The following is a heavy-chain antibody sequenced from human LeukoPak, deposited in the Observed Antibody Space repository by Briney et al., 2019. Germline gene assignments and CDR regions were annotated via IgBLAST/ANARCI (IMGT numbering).Heavy chain of an antibody. CDR1: GFTFNNYA. CDR2: ITASGTAM. D-gene: IGHD1-26*01. CDR3: ASSGSYRFDY. Sequence: GGSLRLSCAASGFTFNNYAMHWVRQAPGKGLEWVSHITASGTAMFYADSVKGRFTISRDNAKNSLYLQMNSLRGEDTAVYYCASSGSYRFDYWGQGTLVTVSS. V-gene: IGHV3-48*01. J-gene: IGHJ4*02.